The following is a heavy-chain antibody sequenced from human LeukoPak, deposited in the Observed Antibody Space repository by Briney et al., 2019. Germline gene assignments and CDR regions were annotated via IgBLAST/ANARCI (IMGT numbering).Heavy chain of an antibody. CDR2: IIPIFGIA. V-gene: IGHV1-69*04. J-gene: IGHJ5*02. Sequence: GASVKVSCKASGYTFTSYGISWVRQAPGQGLEWMGRIIPIFGIANYAQKFQGRVTITADKSTSTAYMELSSLRSEDTAVYYCASSGVVVPAAPTANWFDPWGQGTLVTVSS. D-gene: IGHD2-2*01. CDR1: GYTFTSYG. CDR3: ASSGVVVPAAPTANWFDP.